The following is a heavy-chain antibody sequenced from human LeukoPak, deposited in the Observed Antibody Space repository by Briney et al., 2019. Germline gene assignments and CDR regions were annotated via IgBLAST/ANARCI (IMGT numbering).Heavy chain of an antibody. V-gene: IGHV4-39*07. CDR1: GGSISSGTHY. CDR3: ARDRSVVVITKGSFDY. J-gene: IGHJ4*02. CDR2: IYYSGST. Sequence: SETLSLTCTVSGGSISSGTHYWGWIRQPPGKGLEWIGSIYYSGSTYYNPSLKSRVTISVDTSKNQFSLKLSSVTAADTAVYYCARDRSVVVITKGSFDYWGQGTLVTVSS. D-gene: IGHD3-22*01.